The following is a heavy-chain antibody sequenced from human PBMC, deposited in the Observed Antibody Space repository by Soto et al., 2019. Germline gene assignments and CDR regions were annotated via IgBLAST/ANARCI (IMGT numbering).Heavy chain of an antibody. V-gene: IGHV3-30*03. J-gene: IGHJ4*02. Sequence: PGGSLRLSCAASGFTFSSYGMHWVRQAPGKGLEWVAVISYDGSNKYYADSVKGRFTISRDNSKNTLYLQMNSLRAEDTAVYYCARTKRFLEWLLTHLDYWGQGNLVTVS. D-gene: IGHD3-3*01. CDR2: ISYDGSNK. CDR1: GFTFSSYG. CDR3: ARTKRFLEWLLTHLDY.